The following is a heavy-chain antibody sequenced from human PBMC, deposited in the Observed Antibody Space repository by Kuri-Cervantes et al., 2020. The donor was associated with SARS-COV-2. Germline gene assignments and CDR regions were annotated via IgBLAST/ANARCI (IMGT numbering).Heavy chain of an antibody. Sequence: SETLSLTCTASGGSISSGSYYWSWIRQPAGKGLEWIGRIYTSGSTNYNPSLKSRVTISVDTSKNQFSLKLSSVTAADTAVYYCARARMVRGVNGAFDIWGQGTMVTVSS. CDR3: ARARMVRGVNGAFDI. V-gene: IGHV4-61*02. J-gene: IGHJ3*02. D-gene: IGHD3-10*01. CDR2: IYTSGST. CDR1: GGSISSGSYY.